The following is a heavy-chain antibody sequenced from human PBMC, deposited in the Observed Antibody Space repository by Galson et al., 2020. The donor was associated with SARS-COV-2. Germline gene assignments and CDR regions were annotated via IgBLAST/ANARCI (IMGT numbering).Heavy chain of an antibody. Sequence: GESLKLSCKASGYTFTTFYITWVRQAPGQGLEWMGKISPYNSDTNYTQKLQGRVTMTTDTVTSTAYMELRSLTSDDTAVYYCARSLSLGDCSGGSCFFYWGQGTLVTVSS. J-gene: IGHJ4*02. CDR1: GYTFTTFY. D-gene: IGHD2-15*01. CDR3: ARSLSLGDCSGGSCFFY. CDR2: ISPYNSDT. V-gene: IGHV1-18*01.